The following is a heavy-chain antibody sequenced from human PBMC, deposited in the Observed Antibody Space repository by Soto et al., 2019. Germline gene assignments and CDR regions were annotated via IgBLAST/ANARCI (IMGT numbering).Heavy chain of an antibody. CDR2: ISYDGSNK. CDR3: ARSSYAGDYYYYGMDV. J-gene: IGHJ6*02. Sequence: PGGSLRLSCAASGFTFSSYAMHWVRQAPGKGLEWVAVISYDGSNKYYADSVKGRFTISRDNSKNTLYLQMNSLRAEDTAVYYCARSSYAGDYYYYGMDVWGQGTTVTVSS. CDR1: GFTFSSYA. D-gene: IGHD2-2*01. V-gene: IGHV3-30-3*01.